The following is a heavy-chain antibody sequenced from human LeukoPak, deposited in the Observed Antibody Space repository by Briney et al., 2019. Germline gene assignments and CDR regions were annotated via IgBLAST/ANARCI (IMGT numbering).Heavy chain of an antibody. J-gene: IGHJ4*02. Sequence: SETLSLTCAVYGGSFSDYFWSWIRQPPGKGLEWIGEISHSGSTTYNPSLRSRVTISGDTSKKQFSLKLSSVAAADTAVYYCVTYYYGSSAPKRNYWGQGILVTVSS. V-gene: IGHV4-34*01. D-gene: IGHD3-22*01. CDR2: ISHSGST. CDR1: GGSFSDYF. CDR3: VTYYYGSSAPKRNY.